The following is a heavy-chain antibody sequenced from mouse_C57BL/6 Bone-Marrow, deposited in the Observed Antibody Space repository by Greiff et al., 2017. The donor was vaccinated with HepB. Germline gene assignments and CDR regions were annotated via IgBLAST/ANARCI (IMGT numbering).Heavy chain of an antibody. V-gene: IGHV1-64*01. Sequence: VQLQQPGAELVKPGASVKLSCKASGYTFTSYWMHWVKQRPGQGLEWIGMIHPNSGSTNYNEKFKSKATLTVDKSSSTAYMQLSSLTSEYSAVYYCASPYYYGSRYFDYWGQGTTLTVSS. J-gene: IGHJ2*01. CDR1: GYTFTSYW. D-gene: IGHD1-1*01. CDR2: IHPNSGST. CDR3: ASPYYYGSRYFDY.